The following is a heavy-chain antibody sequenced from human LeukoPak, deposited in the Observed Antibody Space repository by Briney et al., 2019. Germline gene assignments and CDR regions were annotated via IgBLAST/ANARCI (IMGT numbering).Heavy chain of an antibody. CDR3: ARDFGGYSYGYYFDY. D-gene: IGHD5-18*01. J-gene: IGHJ4*02. Sequence: GGSLRLSRAASGFTFSSYWMSWVRQAPGKGLEWVANIKQDGSEKYYVDSVKGRFTISRDNAKNSLYLQMNSLRAEDTAVYYCARDFGGYSYGYYFDYWGQGTLVTVSS. V-gene: IGHV3-7*01. CDR1: GFTFSSYW. CDR2: IKQDGSEK.